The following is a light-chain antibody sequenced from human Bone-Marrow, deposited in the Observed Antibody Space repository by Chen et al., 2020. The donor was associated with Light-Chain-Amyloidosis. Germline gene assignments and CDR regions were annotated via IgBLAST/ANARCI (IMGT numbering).Light chain of an antibody. CDR2: DVT. V-gene: IGLV2-14*03. Sequence: QSALTQPAPVSGSPRQSITISCTGTSSDVGGYNYVSWYQQHPAKAPKLIIYDVTYRPSGVSNRFSGSKSGNTASLTISGIQDEDEADYYCSSFTRNNALVFGGGTKLTVL. J-gene: IGLJ2*01. CDR1: SSDVGGYNY. CDR3: SSFTRNNALV.